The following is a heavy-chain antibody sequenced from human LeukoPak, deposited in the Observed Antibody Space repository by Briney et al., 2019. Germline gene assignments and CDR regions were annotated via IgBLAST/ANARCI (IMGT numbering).Heavy chain of an antibody. CDR1: GYTFTGYY. V-gene: IGHV1-2*02. D-gene: IGHD3-16*01. CDR2: INPSSGGT. J-gene: IGHJ4*02. CDR3: ARVFGDYYFDY. Sequence: ASVKVSCQASGYTFTGYYMHWVRQAPGQGLEWMGWINPSSGGTNYAQKFQGRVTMTRDTSISTAYMELSRLRSDDTAVYYCARVFGDYYFDYWGQGTLVTVSS.